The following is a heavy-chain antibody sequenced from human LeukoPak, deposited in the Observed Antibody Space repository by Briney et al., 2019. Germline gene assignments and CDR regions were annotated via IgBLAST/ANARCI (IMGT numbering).Heavy chain of an antibody. D-gene: IGHD3-16*01. V-gene: IGHV3-9*01. CDR1: GFTFDDYA. CDR3: ARDDKGLGDAFDV. J-gene: IGHJ3*01. CDR2: ISWNSGSI. Sequence: GGSLRLSCAASGFTFDDYAMHWVRQAPGKGLEWVSGISWNSGSIGYADSVKGRFTISRDNAKNSLYLQMNSLRAEDTAVYYCARDDKGLGDAFDVWGQGTMVTVSS.